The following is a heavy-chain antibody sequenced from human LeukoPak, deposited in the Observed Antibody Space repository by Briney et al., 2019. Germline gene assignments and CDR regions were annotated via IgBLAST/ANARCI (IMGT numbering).Heavy chain of an antibody. CDR1: GGSFSGYY. CDR3: ARGHGPLDY. CDR2: INHSGST. V-gene: IGHV4-34*01. J-gene: IGHJ4*02. Sequence: KPSETLSLTCAVYGGSFSGYYWSWIRQPPGKGLEWIGEINHSGSTNYNPSLKSRVTISVDTSKNQFSLKLSSVTAADTAVYYCARGHGPLDYWGQGTLVTVSS.